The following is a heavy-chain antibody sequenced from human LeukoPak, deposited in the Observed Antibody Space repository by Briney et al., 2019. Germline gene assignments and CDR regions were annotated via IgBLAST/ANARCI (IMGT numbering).Heavy chain of an antibody. J-gene: IGHJ4*02. CDR1: GFTFSSYG. V-gene: IGHV3-23*01. D-gene: IGHD3-22*01. CDR3: AKAMIVVVISFLDY. Sequence: GGSLRLSCAASGFTFSSYGMSWVRQAPGKGLEWVSAISGSGGSIYYADSVKGPFNISRDNSKNTLYLQMNSLRAEDTAVYYCAKAMIVVVISFLDYWGQGTLVTVSS. CDR2: ISGSGGSI.